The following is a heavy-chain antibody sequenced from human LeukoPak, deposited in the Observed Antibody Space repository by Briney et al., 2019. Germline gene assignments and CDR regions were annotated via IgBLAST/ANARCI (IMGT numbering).Heavy chain of an antibody. V-gene: IGHV3-33*01. Sequence: GGSLRLSCAASGFTFSSYGMHWVRQAPGKGLEWVAVIWYDGSNKYYADSVKGRFTISRDNSKNTLYLQMNSLRAEDTAVYYCARDLGYSYEYYFDYWGQGTLVTVSS. CDR1: GFTFSSYG. CDR2: IWYDGSNK. J-gene: IGHJ4*02. D-gene: IGHD5-18*01. CDR3: ARDLGYSYEYYFDY.